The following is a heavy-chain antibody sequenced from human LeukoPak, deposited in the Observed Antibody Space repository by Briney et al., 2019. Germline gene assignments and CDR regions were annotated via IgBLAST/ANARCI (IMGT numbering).Heavy chain of an antibody. D-gene: IGHD6-19*01. CDR3: ATKSAVAVDYYFES. V-gene: IGHV3-23*01. CDR2: ISGTGGSA. J-gene: IGHJ4*02. CDR1: GYTFTRYW. Sequence: PGGSLRLSCAASGYTFTRYWMSWLRQAPGKGLEWVSAISGTGGSAYYADSVKGRFTISRDNSKNTLYLQMNSLRAADTAVYYCATKSAVAVDYYFESCGQGTLVTVSS.